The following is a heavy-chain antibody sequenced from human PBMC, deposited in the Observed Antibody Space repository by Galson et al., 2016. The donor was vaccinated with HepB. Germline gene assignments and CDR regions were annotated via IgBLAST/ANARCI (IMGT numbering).Heavy chain of an antibody. D-gene: IGHD2-2*01. CDR2: IFTGDGQT. Sequence: SVKVSCKASGHSFTSNIVHWVRQAPGQRLEWMGWIFTGDGQTRYSQNFQGRLNFISDTSASTAYMELSRLTSEDTAVYYCATDLGTRSWWGWLDPWGQGTLVNVSS. CDR1: GHSFTSNI. V-gene: IGHV1-3*04. J-gene: IGHJ5*02. CDR3: ATDLGTRSWWGWLDP.